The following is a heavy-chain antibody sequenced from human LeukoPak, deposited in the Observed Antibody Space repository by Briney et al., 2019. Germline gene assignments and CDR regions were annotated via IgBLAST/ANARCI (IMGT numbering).Heavy chain of an antibody. CDR2: IYYSGST. CDR1: GGSISSSSYY. V-gene: IGHV4-39*01. CDR3: ARRHALVYYFDY. Sequence: PSETLSLTCTVSGGSISSSSYYWGWIRQPPGKGLEWIGSIYYSGSTYYNPSLKSRVTISVDTSKNQFSLKLSSVTAADTAVYYCARRHALVYYFDYWGQGTLVTVSS. D-gene: IGHD2-8*01. J-gene: IGHJ4*02.